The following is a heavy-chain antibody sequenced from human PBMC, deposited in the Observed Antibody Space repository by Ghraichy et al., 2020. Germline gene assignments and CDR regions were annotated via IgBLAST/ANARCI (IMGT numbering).Heavy chain of an antibody. CDR3: ARDDGYSSSSGVDPRWNWFDP. J-gene: IGHJ5*02. V-gene: IGHV4-4*02. CDR2: IYHSGST. D-gene: IGHD6-6*01. Sequence: SETLSLTCAVSGGSISSSNWWSWVRQPPGKGLEWIGEIYHSGSTNYNPSLKSRVTISVDKSKNQFSLKLSSVTAADTAVYYCARDDGYSSSSGVDPRWNWFDPWGQGTLVTVSS. CDR1: GGSISSSNW.